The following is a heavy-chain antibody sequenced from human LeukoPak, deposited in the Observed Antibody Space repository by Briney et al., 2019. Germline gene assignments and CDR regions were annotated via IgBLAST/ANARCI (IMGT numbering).Heavy chain of an antibody. Sequence: GGSLRLSCAASGFSFDDYGMNWVRQATGKGLEWVSGINWNGGSTGYADSVKGRFTISRDNAKNSLYLQMNSLRAEDTALYYCARDAVLRNIAAAGYFDYWGQGTLVTVSS. CDR3: ARDAVLRNIAAAGYFDY. CDR2: INWNGGST. V-gene: IGHV3-20*04. CDR1: GFSFDDYG. D-gene: IGHD6-13*01. J-gene: IGHJ4*02.